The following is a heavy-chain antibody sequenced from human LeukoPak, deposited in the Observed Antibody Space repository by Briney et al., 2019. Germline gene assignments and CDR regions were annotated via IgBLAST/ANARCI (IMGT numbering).Heavy chain of an antibody. CDR3: SGERGNSGIYYSVLRRVYYYRDV. D-gene: IGHD3-10*01. J-gene: IGHJ6*03. CDR2: INHSGST. V-gene: IGHV4-34*01. Sequence: SETLSLTCAVYGGSFSGYFWSWIRQPPGKGLEWIGEINHSGSTNYNPSLMSRVTISLDTSKNQFSLKLSSVTAADTALYYCSGERGNSGIYYSVLRRVYYYRDVWDKGTTVTVSS. CDR1: GGSFSGYF.